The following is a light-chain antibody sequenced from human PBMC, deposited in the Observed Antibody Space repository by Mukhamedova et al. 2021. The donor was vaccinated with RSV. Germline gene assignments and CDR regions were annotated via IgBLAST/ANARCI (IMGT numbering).Light chain of an antibody. CDR3: SSYTSSSTL. Sequence: GTSSDVGGYNYVSWYQQHPGKAPKLMIYEVSNRPSGVSNRFSGSKSGNTASLTISGLQAEDEADYYCSSYTSSSTLFGGGTKLTVL. CDR2: EVS. V-gene: IGLV2-14*01. J-gene: IGLJ2*01. CDR1: SSDVGGYNY.